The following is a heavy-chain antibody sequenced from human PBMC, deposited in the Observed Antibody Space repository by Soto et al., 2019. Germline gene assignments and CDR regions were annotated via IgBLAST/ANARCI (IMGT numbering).Heavy chain of an antibody. D-gene: IGHD2-2*01. CDR1: SGSISSYY. J-gene: IGHJ4*02. V-gene: IGHV4-59*01. CDR3: ARGYCSSTSCYEFDY. CDR2: IYYSGNT. Sequence: PSETLSLTCTVSSGSISSYYWNWIRQPPGKGLEWIGSIYYSGNTNYSPSLKSRVTITVDTSKKQFSLNLTSLTAAYTAMYYCARGYCSSTSCYEFDYWGQGTLVTVS.